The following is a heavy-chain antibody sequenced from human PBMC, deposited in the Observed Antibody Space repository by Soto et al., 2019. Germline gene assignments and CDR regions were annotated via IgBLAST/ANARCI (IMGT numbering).Heavy chain of an antibody. J-gene: IGHJ4*02. D-gene: IGHD2-8*01. V-gene: IGHV1-18*01. CDR3: ARADWEGYCTNGVCYRY. CDR2: ISAYNGNT. Sequence: ASVKVSCKASGYTFTSYGISWVRQAPGQGLEWMGWISAYNGNTNYAQKLQGRVTMTTDTSTSTAYMELRSLRSDDTAVYYCARADWEGYCTNGVCYRYWGQGTLVTVSS. CDR1: GYTFTSYG.